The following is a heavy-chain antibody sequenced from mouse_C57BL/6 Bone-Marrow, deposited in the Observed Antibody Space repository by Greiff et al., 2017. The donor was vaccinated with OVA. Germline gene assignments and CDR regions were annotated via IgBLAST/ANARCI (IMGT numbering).Heavy chain of an antibody. V-gene: IGHV1-64*01. CDR3: ARGGVYYSNYVGWDFDV. CDR1: GYTFTSYW. D-gene: IGHD2-5*01. CDR2: IHPNSGST. Sequence: QVHVKQPGAELVKPGASVKLSCKTSGYTFTSYWMHWVKQRPGQGLEWIGMIHPNSGSTNYNEKFKSKATLTVDKSSSTAYMQLSSLTSEDSAVYYCARGGVYYSNYVGWDFDVWGTGTTVTVSA. J-gene: IGHJ1*03.